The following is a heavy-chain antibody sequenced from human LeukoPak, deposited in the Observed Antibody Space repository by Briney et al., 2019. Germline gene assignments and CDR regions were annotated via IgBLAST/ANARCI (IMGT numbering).Heavy chain of an antibody. CDR2: IYYSGST. Sequence: PSETLSLTCTVSGGSISSYYWSWIRQPPGKGLEWIEYIYYSGSTNYNPSLRSRVTISVDTSKNQFSLKLSSVTAADTAVYYCASFPSIAGLDYWGQGTLVTVSS. CDR1: GGSISSYY. D-gene: IGHD1-20*01. J-gene: IGHJ4*02. CDR3: ASFPSIAGLDY. V-gene: IGHV4-59*01.